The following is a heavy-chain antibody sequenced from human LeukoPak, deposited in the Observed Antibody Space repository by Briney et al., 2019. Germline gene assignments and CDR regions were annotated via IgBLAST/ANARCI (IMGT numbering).Heavy chain of an antibody. CDR1: GGSISSGGYY. J-gene: IGHJ4*02. D-gene: IGHD3-3*01. V-gene: IGHV4-31*03. CDR3: ASRQRYYDFWSGYYTGTFDY. Sequence: SETLSLTCTVSGGSISSGGYYWSWIRQHPGKGLEWIGYIYYSGSTYYNPSLKSRVTISVDTSKNQFSLKLSSVTAADTAVYYCASRQRYYDFWSGYYTGTFDYWGQGTLVTVSS. CDR2: IYYSGST.